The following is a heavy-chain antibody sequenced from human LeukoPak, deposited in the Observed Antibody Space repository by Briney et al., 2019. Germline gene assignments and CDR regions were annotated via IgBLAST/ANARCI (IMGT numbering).Heavy chain of an antibody. V-gene: IGHV3-30*04. CDR2: ISYDGSNK. Sequence: PGRSLRLSCAASGFTFSSYAMHWVRQAPGKGLEWVAAISYDGSNKYYADSVKGRFTISRDNSKNTLYLQMNSLRAEDTAVYYCARENGFDYWGQETLVTVSS. D-gene: IGHD2-8*01. CDR3: ARENGFDY. CDR1: GFTFSSYA. J-gene: IGHJ4*02.